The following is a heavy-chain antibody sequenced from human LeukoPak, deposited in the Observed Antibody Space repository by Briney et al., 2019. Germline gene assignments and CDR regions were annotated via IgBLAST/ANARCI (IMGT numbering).Heavy chain of an antibody. CDR2: ISSSSSYI. V-gene: IGHV3-21*01. CDR1: GFTFSSYS. J-gene: IGHJ3*02. CDR3: ARDPELGGAHAFDI. D-gene: IGHD1-14*01. Sequence: GGSLRLSCAASGFTFSSYSMNWVRQAPGKGLEWVSSISSSSSYIYYADSVKGRFTISRDNAKNSLYLQMNSLRAEDTAEYYCARDPELGGAHAFDIWGQGTMVTVSS.